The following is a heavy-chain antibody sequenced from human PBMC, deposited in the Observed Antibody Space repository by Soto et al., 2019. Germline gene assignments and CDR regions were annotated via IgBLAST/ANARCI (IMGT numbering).Heavy chain of an antibody. V-gene: IGHV3-23*01. J-gene: IGHJ4*02. Sequence: GGSLRLSCAASGFTFSSYAMSWVRQAPRKGLEWVSAISGSGGSTYYADSVKGRFTISRDNSKNTLYLQMNSLRAEDTAVYYCVMRIFGVVIVYFDYWGQGTLVTVSS. CDR2: ISGSGGST. D-gene: IGHD3-3*01. CDR1: GFTFSSYA. CDR3: VMRIFGVVIVYFDY.